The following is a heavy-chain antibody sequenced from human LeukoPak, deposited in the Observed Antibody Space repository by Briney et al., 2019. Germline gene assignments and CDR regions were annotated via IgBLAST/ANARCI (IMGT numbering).Heavy chain of an antibody. D-gene: IGHD6-13*01. V-gene: IGHV3-66*01. J-gene: IGHJ5*02. Sequence: PGGSLRLSCAASGFAVSTNYLSWVRQAPGKGLKWVSIIFSGGSTYYADSVRGRFTISRDNSKNTVYLQINSLRAEDTGIYYCASGYSTSSAGFDPWGQGTLVTVSS. CDR1: GFAVSTNY. CDR2: IFSGGST. CDR3: ASGYSTSSAGFDP.